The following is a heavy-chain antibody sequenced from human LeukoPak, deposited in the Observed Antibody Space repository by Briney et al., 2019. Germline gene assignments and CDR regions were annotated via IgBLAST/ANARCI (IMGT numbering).Heavy chain of an antibody. D-gene: IGHD1-26*01. CDR3: AREKFGHSGSYFDY. V-gene: IGHV1-69*13. CDR2: IIPIFGTA. Sequence: ASVKVSCKASGGTFSSYAISWVRQAPGQGLEWMGGIIPIFGTANYAQKFQGRVTITADESTSTAYMELSGLRSEDTAVYYCAREKFGHSGSYFDYWGQGTLVTVSS. CDR1: GGTFSSYA. J-gene: IGHJ4*02.